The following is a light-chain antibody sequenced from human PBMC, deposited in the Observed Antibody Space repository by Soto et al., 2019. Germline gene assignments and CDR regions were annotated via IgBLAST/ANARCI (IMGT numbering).Light chain of an antibody. CDR3: MQSIQLPPRLT. V-gene: IGKV2-28*01. CDR2: LGS. CDR1: HSLLHSNGYNY. Sequence: EIVLTQSPLSLPVTPGEPASVSCRSSHSLLHSNGYNYLDWYLQKPGQSPQLLIYLGSNRASGVPDRFSGSGSGTDFTLKISRVEAEDVGVYYCMQSIQLPPRLTFGGGTKVEI. J-gene: IGKJ4*01.